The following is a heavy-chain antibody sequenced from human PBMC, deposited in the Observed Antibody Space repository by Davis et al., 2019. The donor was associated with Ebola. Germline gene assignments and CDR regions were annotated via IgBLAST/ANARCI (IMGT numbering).Heavy chain of an antibody. D-gene: IGHD2-2*01. Sequence: ASVKVSCKASGYTFTGYYMHWVRQAPGQGLEWMGWINPNSGGTNYAQKFQGRVTMTRDTSISTAYMELSRLRSDDTAVYYCARGAVATLRDIVVVPAAHSWGQGTLVTVSS. CDR3: ARGAVATLRDIVVVPAAHS. CDR2: INPNSGGT. V-gene: IGHV1-2*02. CDR1: GYTFTGYY. J-gene: IGHJ4*02.